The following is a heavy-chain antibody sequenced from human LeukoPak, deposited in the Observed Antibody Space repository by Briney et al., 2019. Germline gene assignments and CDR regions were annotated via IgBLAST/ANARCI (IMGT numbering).Heavy chain of an antibody. CDR1: GFTFSSYA. CDR2: VLAGGRTT. CDR3: AKRGDYRSDLGTCIDD. D-gene: IGHD6-19*01. V-gene: IGHV3-23*01. J-gene: IGHJ4*02. Sequence: GGSLRLSCAASGFTFSSYAMTWVRQAPGKGLEGVSTVLAGGRTTFYADYVKGRFPIYIENSRNTVHLQMNSLRVEDTALYYCAKRGDYRSDLGTCIDDWGQGVLVTVSS.